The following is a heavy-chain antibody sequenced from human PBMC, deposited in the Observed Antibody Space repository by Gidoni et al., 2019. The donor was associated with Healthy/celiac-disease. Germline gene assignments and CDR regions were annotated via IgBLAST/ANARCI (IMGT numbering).Heavy chain of an antibody. CDR2: ISSSSSYI. D-gene: IGHD3-3*01. CDR3: AREKFLEWLSGY. J-gene: IGHJ4*02. V-gene: IGHV3-21*01. CDR1: AFTFSSYG. Sequence: EVQLVESGGGLVKPGGSLRLSCAASAFTFSSYGMNWVRQAPGKGLEWVSSISSSSSYIYYADSVKGRFTISRDNAKNSLYLQMNSLRAEDTAVYYCAREKFLEWLSGYWGQGTLVTVSS.